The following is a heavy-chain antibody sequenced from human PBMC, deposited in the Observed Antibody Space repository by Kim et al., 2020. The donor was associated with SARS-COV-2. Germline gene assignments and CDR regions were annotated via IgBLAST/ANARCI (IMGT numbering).Heavy chain of an antibody. J-gene: IGHJ3*02. D-gene: IGHD3-22*01. CDR1: GGSISSGGYY. CDR2: IYYSGST. Sequence: SETLSLTCTVSGGSISSGGYYWSWIRQHPGKGLEWIGYIYYSGSTYYNPSLKSRVTISVDTSKNQFSLKLSSVTAADTAVYYCARGRYYYDSSGYYYGTLGALDIWGQGTMVTVSS. V-gene: IGHV4-31*03. CDR3: ARGRYYYDSSGYYYGTLGALDI.